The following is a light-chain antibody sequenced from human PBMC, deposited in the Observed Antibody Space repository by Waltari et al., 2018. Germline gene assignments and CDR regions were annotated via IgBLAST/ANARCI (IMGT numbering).Light chain of an antibody. CDR3: QSYDSKVV. V-gene: IGLV6-57*04. Sequence: FMLTQPHSVSESPGKTVTISCTRSSGDIGRNYVKWFQQRPGSAPVTVIYEDVITPSAVPSRCSASVDRASNSASRTISGLRTDDEADYYCQSYDSKVVFGGGTRLTVL. CDR2: EDV. CDR1: SGDIGRNY. J-gene: IGLJ2*01.